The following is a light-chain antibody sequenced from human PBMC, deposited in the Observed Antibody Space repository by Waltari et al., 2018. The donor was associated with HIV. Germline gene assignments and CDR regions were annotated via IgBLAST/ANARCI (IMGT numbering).Light chain of an antibody. Sequence: QSALTQPASVSGSPGQSITISCTVTSTDIGGFYYVSWYQQHPGKAPKLIISAVNARPSGISDRFSGSKSGNTASLTISGLQPEDEAYYHCSSYASSSALLFGGGTKLTVV. CDR3: SSYASSSALL. CDR1: STDIGGFYY. V-gene: IGLV2-14*03. CDR2: AVN. J-gene: IGLJ3*02.